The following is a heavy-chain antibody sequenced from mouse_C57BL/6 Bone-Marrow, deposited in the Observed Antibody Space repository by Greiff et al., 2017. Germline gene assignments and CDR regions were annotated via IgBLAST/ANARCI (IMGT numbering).Heavy chain of an antibody. J-gene: IGHJ4*01. CDR2: ISSGGSYT. CDR1: GFTFSSYG. V-gene: IGHV5-6*01. Sequence: EVKLMESGGDLVKPGGSLKLSCAASGFTFSSYGMSWVRQTPDKRLEWVATISSGGSYTYYPDSVKGRFTISRDTAKNTLYLQMSSLKSEDTAMYYCARHRFAMDYWGQGTSVTVSS. CDR3: ARHRFAMDY.